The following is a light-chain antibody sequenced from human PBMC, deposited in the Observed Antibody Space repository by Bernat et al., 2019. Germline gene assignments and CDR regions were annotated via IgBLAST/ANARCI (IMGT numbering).Light chain of an antibody. CDR2: AAS. V-gene: IGKV1-39*01. CDR1: QSINSY. Sequence: DIQMTQSPSSLSASVGDRVTITCRASQSINSYLNWYQHKPGKAPKLLIYAASSLQSGVPSRFGGIGSGTDFTLTISSLQPEDFATYFCQQTYSTPLTFDGGTKVEIK. CDR3: QQTYSTPLT. J-gene: IGKJ4*01.